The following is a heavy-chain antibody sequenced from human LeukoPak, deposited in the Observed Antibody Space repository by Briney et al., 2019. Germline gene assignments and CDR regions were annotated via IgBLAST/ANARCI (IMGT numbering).Heavy chain of an antibody. Sequence: SETLSLTCTVSGGSISSSSYYWGWIRQPPGKGLEWIGSIYYSGSTYYNPSLKSRVTISVDTSKNQFSLKLNSVTAADTAMYYCARVEGTGIEVAGTVDYWGQGTLVTVSS. J-gene: IGHJ4*02. D-gene: IGHD6-19*01. CDR2: IYYSGST. V-gene: IGHV4-39*07. CDR1: GGSISSSSYY. CDR3: ARVEGTGIEVAGTVDY.